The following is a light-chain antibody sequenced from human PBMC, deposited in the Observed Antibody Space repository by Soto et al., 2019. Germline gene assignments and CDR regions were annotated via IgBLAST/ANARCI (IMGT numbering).Light chain of an antibody. V-gene: IGKV3-15*01. J-gene: IGKJ4*01. CDR1: QSIGSN. Sequence: EIVMTQSPATLSVSPGGRATLSCRASQSIGSNLAWYQQKPGQSPRLLIYGTSTRATGIPVRFSGSGSGTDFTVPITSLQSEDCAIYYCQRHDGWPSNAFGGGAKVEIK. CDR2: GTS. CDR3: QRHDGWPSNA.